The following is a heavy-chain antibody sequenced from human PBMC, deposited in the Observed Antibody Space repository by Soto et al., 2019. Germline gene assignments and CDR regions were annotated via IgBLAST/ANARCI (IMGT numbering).Heavy chain of an antibody. CDR1: GYTFTIYY. CDR3: ARSFGYGDYVGAFAI. J-gene: IGHJ3*02. V-gene: IGHV1-46*03. D-gene: IGHD4-17*01. Sequence: GASVKVSCKGSGYTFTIYYMHWVRQAPGQGLEWMGIINPSGGSTSYAQKFQGRVTMTRDTSTSTVYMELSSLRSEDTAVYYCARSFGYGDYVGAFAIWGQGTMVTVSS. CDR2: INPSGGST.